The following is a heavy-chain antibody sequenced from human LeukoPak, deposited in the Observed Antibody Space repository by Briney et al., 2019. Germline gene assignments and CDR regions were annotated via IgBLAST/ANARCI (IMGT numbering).Heavy chain of an antibody. J-gene: IGHJ4*02. CDR2: IRYDGSNK. Sequence: GGSLRLSCEASGFSVSSYSMNWVRQAPGKGLEWVAFIRYDGSNKYYADSVKGRFTISRDNSKNTLYLQMNSLRAEDTAVYYCATLARPDYWGQGTLVTVSS. CDR3: ATLARPDY. D-gene: IGHD6-6*01. CDR1: GFSVSSYS. V-gene: IGHV3-30*02.